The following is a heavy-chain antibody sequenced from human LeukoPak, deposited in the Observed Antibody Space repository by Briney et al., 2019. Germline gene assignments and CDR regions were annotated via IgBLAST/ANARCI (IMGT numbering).Heavy chain of an antibody. J-gene: IGHJ4*02. CDR2: IIPIFGTA. V-gene: IGHV1-69*13. Sequence: SVKVSCKASGGTFSSYAISWVRQAPGQGLEWMGGIIPIFGTANYAQKFQGRVTITADESTSTAYMELSSLRSEDTAVYYCARGYDSSGYFEYWGQGTLVTVSS. D-gene: IGHD3-22*01. CDR1: GGTFSSYA. CDR3: ARGYDSSGYFEY.